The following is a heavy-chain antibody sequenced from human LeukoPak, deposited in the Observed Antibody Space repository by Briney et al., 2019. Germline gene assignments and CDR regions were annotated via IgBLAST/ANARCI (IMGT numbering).Heavy chain of an antibody. V-gene: IGHV1-18*01. J-gene: IGHJ4*02. Sequence: GASVKVSCKASGYTFTSYGISWVRQAPGQGLEWMGWISAYNGNTNYAQKLQGRVTMTTDTSTSTVYMELRSLRSDDTAVYYCARDLIPAAAPLGYWGQGTLVTVSS. CDR3: ARDLIPAAAPLGY. CDR2: ISAYNGNT. CDR1: GYTFTSYG. D-gene: IGHD2-2*01.